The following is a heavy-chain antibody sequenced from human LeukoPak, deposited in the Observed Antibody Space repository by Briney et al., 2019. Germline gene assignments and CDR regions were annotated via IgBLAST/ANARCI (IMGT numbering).Heavy chain of an antibody. CDR1: GGSISGSY. Sequence: SEALSLTCTVSGGSISGSYWSWIRQPPGKGLEWIGYIYYSGSTNYNPSLKSRVTISVDTSKNHFSLKLSSVTAADTAVYYCARDYSSSWYPGAFDIWGQGTMVTVSS. V-gene: IGHV4-59*01. CDR2: IYYSGST. CDR3: ARDYSSSWYPGAFDI. J-gene: IGHJ3*02. D-gene: IGHD6-13*01.